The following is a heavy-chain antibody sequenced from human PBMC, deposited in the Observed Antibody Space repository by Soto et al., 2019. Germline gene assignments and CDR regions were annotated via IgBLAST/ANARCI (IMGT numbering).Heavy chain of an antibody. V-gene: IGHV1-18*01. CDR2: IGAYNGNT. CDR3: ARHSIGAARPTEDY. Sequence: ASVKVSCKASGYTFTSSAVQWVRQARGQRLEWIGWIGAYNGNTNYAQKLQGRVTMTTDTSTSTAYMELRSLRSDDTAVYYCARHSIGAARPTEDYWGQGTLVTVSS. CDR1: GYTFTSSA. D-gene: IGHD6-6*01. J-gene: IGHJ4*02.